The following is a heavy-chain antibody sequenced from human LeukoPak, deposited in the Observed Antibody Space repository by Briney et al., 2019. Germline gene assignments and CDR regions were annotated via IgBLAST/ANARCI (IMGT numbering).Heavy chain of an antibody. Sequence: PSETLSLTCTVSGGSISSGGYYWSWIRQHPGKGLEWIGYIYYSGSTYYNPSLKSRVTISVDTSKNQFSLKLSSVTAADTAVYYCARGPITIFGVVTPRFDPWGQGTLVTVSS. J-gene: IGHJ5*02. CDR2: IYYSGST. CDR3: ARGPITIFGVVTPRFDP. D-gene: IGHD3-3*01. CDR1: GGSISSGGYY. V-gene: IGHV4-31*03.